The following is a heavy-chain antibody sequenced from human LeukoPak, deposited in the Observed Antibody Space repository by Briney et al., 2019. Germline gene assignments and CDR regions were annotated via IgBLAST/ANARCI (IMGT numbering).Heavy chain of an antibody. Sequence: PGGSLRLSCAAFGFTFDDYAKHWVRQAPGKGLEWISGISWNSGSIGYADSVKGRFTISRDNAKNSLYLQMNSLRAEDTALYYCAKDWAGSSSWFAYWGQWTLVTVSS. CDR3: AKDWAGSSSWFAY. CDR2: ISWNSGSI. CDR1: GFTFDDYA. D-gene: IGHD6-13*01. V-gene: IGHV3-9*01. J-gene: IGHJ4*02.